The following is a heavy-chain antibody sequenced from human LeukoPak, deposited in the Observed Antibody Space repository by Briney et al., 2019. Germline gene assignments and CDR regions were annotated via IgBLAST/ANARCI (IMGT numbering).Heavy chain of an antibody. CDR1: GFTVIDNY. V-gene: IGHV3-53*01. J-gene: IGHJ4*02. Sequence: PGGSLRLSCAASGFTVIDNYMTWVRQAPGKGLEWVSVIYSGSSAYYADSVKGRFTISRDNSKNTLYLQMNSLRAEDTGVYYCARVVRFLEWLPRFGSHFDYWGQGTLVTVSS. CDR3: ARVVRFLEWLPRFGSHFDY. CDR2: IYSGSSA. D-gene: IGHD3-3*01.